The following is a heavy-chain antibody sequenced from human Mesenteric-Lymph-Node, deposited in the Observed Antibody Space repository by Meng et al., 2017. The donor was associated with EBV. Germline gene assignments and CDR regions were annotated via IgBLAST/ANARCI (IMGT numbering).Heavy chain of an antibody. CDR2: IYYSGST. V-gene: IGHV4-39*07. CDR1: GGSISSSSYY. J-gene: IGHJ5*02. Sequence: QLQRQERGPGLVRPSGTPSLTGPVSGGSISSSSYYWGWIRQPPGKGLEWIGSIYYSGSTYYNPSLKSRVTISVDTSKNQFSLKLSSVTAADTAVYYCARDLVVAATPDIWWFDPWGQGTLVTVSS. D-gene: IGHD2-15*01. CDR3: ARDLVVAATPDIWWFDP.